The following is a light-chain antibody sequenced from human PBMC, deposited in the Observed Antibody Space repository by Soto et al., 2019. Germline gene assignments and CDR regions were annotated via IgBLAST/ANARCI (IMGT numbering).Light chain of an antibody. CDR3: QQGHHWPLT. Sequence: EIVMTQSPATLSVSPGERATLSCRASQSISSELAWYQQKPGQPPRLLIYGASTRATGVPARFTGSGSGSDFTLTISGLQSEDFAVYYCQQGHHWPLTFGQGTRLEI. V-gene: IGKV3-15*01. CDR2: GAS. J-gene: IGKJ2*01. CDR1: QSISSE.